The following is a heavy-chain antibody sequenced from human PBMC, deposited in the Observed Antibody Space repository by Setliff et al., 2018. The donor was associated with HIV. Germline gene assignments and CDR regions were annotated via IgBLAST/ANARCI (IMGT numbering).Heavy chain of an antibody. CDR1: GYTFTSYD. CDR3: ARETTVVMGDDVDNYHYSYMDV. CDR2: IYPNSGGT. Sequence: ASVKVSCKASGYTFTSYDINWVRQAPGQGLEWMGRIYPNSGGTNFAQKFQGRVTMTRDTSISTAYMELSRLTSDDTAMYYCARETTVVMGDDVDNYHYSYMDVWGKGTTVTVSS. D-gene: IGHD4-17*01. J-gene: IGHJ6*03. V-gene: IGHV1-2*06.